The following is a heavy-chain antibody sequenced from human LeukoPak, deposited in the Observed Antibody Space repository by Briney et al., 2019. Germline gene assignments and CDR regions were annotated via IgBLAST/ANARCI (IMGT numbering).Heavy chain of an antibody. Sequence: PPGGSLRLSCAASGFTFSSYGMHWVRQAPGKGLEWVAFIRYDGSNKYYADSVKGRFTISRDNSKNTLYLQMNSLRAEDTAVYYCAKDAPAPGKLWFGEEYDYWGQGTLVTVSS. J-gene: IGHJ4*02. V-gene: IGHV3-30*02. CDR2: IRYDGSNK. CDR3: AKDAPAPGKLWFGEEYDY. CDR1: GFTFSSYG. D-gene: IGHD3-10*01.